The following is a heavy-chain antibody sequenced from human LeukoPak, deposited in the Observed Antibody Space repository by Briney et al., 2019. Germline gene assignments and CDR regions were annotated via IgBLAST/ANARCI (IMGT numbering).Heavy chain of an antibody. J-gene: IGHJ3*02. V-gene: IGHV3-11*01. CDR3: ARGHSSGWSDALDI. CDR1: GFTFSDYY. Sequence: GGSLRLSCAASGFTFSDYYMSWIRQAPGKGLEWVSYISSSGSTIYYADSVKGRFTISRDNAKNSLYLQMNSLRAEDTAVYYCARGHSSGWSDALDIWGQGTMVTVSS. D-gene: IGHD6-19*01. CDR2: ISSSGSTI.